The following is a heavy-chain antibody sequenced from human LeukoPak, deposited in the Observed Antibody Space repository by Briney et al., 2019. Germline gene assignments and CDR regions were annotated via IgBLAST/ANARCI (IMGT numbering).Heavy chain of an antibody. V-gene: IGHV1-18*01. CDR3: ARSYDSTYYMDV. CDR2: ISAYNANT. Sequence: ASVKGSCKASGYTFTSYGISWVRQAPGQGLEWMGWISAYNANTNYAQNLQGRVTMTTDTSTNTAYMELRSLRSDDTAVYYCARSYDSTYYMDVWGKGTTVTVSS. J-gene: IGHJ6*03. D-gene: IGHD3-22*01. CDR1: GYTFTSYG.